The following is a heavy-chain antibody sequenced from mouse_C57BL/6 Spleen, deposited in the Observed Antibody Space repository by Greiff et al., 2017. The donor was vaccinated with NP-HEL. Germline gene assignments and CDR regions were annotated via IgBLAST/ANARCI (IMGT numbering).Heavy chain of an antibody. D-gene: IGHD1-1*01. Sequence: QVQLQQSGAELVRPGASVKLSCKASGYTFTDYYINWVKQRPGQGLEWIARIYPGSGNTYYNEKFKGKATLTAEKSSSTAYMQLSSLTSEDSAVYFCAKSFITTVVATRDYFDYWGQGTTLTVSS. J-gene: IGHJ2*01. CDR1: GYTFTDYY. CDR2: IYPGSGNT. CDR3: AKSFITTVVATRDYFDY. V-gene: IGHV1-76*01.